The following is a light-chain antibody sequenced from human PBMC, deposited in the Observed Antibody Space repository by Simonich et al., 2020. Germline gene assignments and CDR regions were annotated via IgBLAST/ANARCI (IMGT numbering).Light chain of an antibody. CDR1: SGSIANNY. J-gene: IGLJ2*01. CDR2: EDN. V-gene: IGLV6-57*03. CDR3: QSYDSSNHVV. Sequence: NFMLTQPHSVSESPGKTVTISCTRSSGSIANNYVQWYQQRPGSAPTTVIYEDNQRLSGVPDRFSGSIDSSSNAASLTISGLKTEDEADYYCQSYDSSNHVVFGGGTKLTVL.